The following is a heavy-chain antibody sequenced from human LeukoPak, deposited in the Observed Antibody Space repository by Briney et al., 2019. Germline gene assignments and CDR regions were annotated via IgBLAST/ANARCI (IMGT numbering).Heavy chain of an antibody. CDR3: ARDNTMIVVVTYSEY. D-gene: IGHD3-22*01. Sequence: PGKGLDWVAVISYDVSNKYYADSVKGRFTISRDNSKNTLYLQMNSLRAEDTAVYYCARDNTMIVVVTYSEYGGQ. J-gene: IGHJ4*02. CDR2: ISYDVSNK. V-gene: IGHV3-30*04.